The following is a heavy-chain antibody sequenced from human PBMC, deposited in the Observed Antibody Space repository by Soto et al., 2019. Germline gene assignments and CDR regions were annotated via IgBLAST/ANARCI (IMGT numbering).Heavy chain of an antibody. CDR3: AKGRPVVPAAMIWPPPDY. Sequence: EVQLVESGGGLVQPGRSLRLSCAASGFTFDDYAMHWVRQAPGKGLEWVSGISWNSGSIGYADSVKGRFTISRDNAKNSLYLQMNSLRAEDTALYYCAKGRPVVPAAMIWPPPDYWGQGTLVTVSS. CDR2: ISWNSGSI. V-gene: IGHV3-9*01. J-gene: IGHJ4*02. D-gene: IGHD2-2*01. CDR1: GFTFDDYA.